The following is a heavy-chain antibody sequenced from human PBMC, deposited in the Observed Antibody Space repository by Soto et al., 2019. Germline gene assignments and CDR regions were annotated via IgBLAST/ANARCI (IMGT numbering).Heavy chain of an antibody. CDR2: ISGSGGST. J-gene: IGHJ4*02. Sequence: EVQLLESGGGLVQPGGSLRLSCAASGFTFSSYAMNWVRQAPGKGLEWVSAISGSGGSTYYADSVKGRFTISRDNSKNTLYLQMNSLRAEDTAVYDCAKGAVVRGVYDLDYWGQGTLVTVSS. CDR1: GFTFSSYA. V-gene: IGHV3-23*01. CDR3: AKGAVVRGVYDLDY. D-gene: IGHD3-10*01.